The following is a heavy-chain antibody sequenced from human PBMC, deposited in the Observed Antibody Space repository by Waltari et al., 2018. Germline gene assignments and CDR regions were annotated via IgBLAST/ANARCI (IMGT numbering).Heavy chain of an antibody. V-gene: IGHV3-33*06. CDR2: IWYDGSNT. J-gene: IGHJ4*02. CDR1: EFTFRRYG. CDR3: AKGDREQWLVDLDY. D-gene: IGHD6-19*01. Sequence: QVQLVEYGGCVVQPGRLQSLSCARSEFTFRRYGKHGVRRAPGKGVDWVAVIWYDGSNTYYADSVKGRFTISRDNSTTSLYLQMNSLRAEDTALYYCAKGDREQWLVDLDYWGQGTLVTVSS.